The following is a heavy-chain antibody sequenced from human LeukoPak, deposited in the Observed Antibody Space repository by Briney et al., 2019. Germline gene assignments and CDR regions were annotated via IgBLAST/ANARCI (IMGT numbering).Heavy chain of an antibody. Sequence: ASVKVSCKASGYTFTSYGITWVRQAPGQGLEWMGWISTYNGNTNYAQKLQGRVTMTKDTSTSTAYMELRSLKSDDTAVYYCARDVGYSYDLPNAFDIWGQGTMVTVSS. CDR2: ISTYNGNT. CDR3: ARDVGYSYDLPNAFDI. V-gene: IGHV1-18*01. J-gene: IGHJ3*02. CDR1: GYTFTSYG. D-gene: IGHD5-18*01.